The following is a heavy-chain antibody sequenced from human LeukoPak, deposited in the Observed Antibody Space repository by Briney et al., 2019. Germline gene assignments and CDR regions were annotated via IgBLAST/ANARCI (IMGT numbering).Heavy chain of an antibody. CDR2: IKQDGSEK. Sequence: GGSLRLSCAASGFTFSSYWMSWVRQAPGKGLEWVANIKQDGSEKYYVDSMKGQFTISRDNAKNSLYLQMNSLTAEDTAVYYCARVMITFGGLIPKLFDYWGQGALVTVSS. J-gene: IGHJ4*02. D-gene: IGHD3-16*02. CDR3: ARVMITFGGLIPKLFDY. CDR1: GFTFSSYW. V-gene: IGHV3-7*01.